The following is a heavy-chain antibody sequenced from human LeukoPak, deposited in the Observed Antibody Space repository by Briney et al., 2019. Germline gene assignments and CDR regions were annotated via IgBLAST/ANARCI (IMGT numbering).Heavy chain of an antibody. V-gene: IGHV3-30-3*01. J-gene: IGHJ4*02. CDR3: VREYSSGYYRTFDY. CDR1: GFTFSKVW. D-gene: IGHD3-22*01. CDR2: VSYDGSSK. Sequence: GGSLRLSCAASGFTFSKVWMTWVRQAPGRGLEWVAIVSYDGSSKYYADSVKGRFTISRDNSKDTLYLQMNSLRAEDTAVYYCVREYSSGYYRTFDYWGQGTLVTVSS.